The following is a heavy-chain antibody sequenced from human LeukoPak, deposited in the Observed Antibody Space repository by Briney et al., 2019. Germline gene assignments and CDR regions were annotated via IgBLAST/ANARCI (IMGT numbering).Heavy chain of an antibody. V-gene: IGHV7-4-1*02. CDR2: INTNTGNP. CDR3: ARVGQGRLTGHDAFDI. Sequence: GASVKVSCKASGYTFTSYAMNWVRQAPGQGLEWMGWINTNTGNPTYAQGFTGRFVFSLDTSVSTAYLQISSLKAEDTAVYYCARVGQGRLTGHDAFDIWGQGTMVTVSS. J-gene: IGHJ3*02. CDR1: GYTFTSYA. D-gene: IGHD7-27*01.